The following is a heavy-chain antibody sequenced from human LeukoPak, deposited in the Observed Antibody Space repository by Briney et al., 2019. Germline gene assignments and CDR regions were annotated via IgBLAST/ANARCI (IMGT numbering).Heavy chain of an antibody. Sequence: SGGSLRLSCAASGFTFSSYWMSWVRQAPGKGLEWVANIKQDGSEKYYVDSVKGRFTISRDNAKNSLYLQMNSLRAEDTAVYYCAKDLIWFGELSRFDYWGQGTLVTVSS. V-gene: IGHV3-7*01. CDR3: AKDLIWFGELSRFDY. J-gene: IGHJ4*02. D-gene: IGHD3-10*01. CDR2: IKQDGSEK. CDR1: GFTFSSYW.